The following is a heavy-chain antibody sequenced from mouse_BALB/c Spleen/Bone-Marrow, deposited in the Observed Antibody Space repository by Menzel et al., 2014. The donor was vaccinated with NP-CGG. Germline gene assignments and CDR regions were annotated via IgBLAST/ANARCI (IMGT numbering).Heavy chain of an antibody. Sequence: EVMLVESGGGLVKSGGSLKLSCAASGFSFNSYCMSWVRQTPEKRLEWVATISGGGSYTFYPDSVKGRFTISRDNAKNNLYLQLSSLRSEDTALYYCARHAYYDQTEVSFVYWGQGTLVTVSA. CDR2: ISGGGSYT. V-gene: IGHV5-9-2*01. J-gene: IGHJ3*01. CDR3: ARHAYYDQTEVSFVY. D-gene: IGHD2-4*01. CDR1: GFSFNSYC.